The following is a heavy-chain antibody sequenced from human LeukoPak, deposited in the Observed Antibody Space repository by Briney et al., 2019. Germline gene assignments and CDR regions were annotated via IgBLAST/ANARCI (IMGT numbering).Heavy chain of an antibody. J-gene: IGHJ4*02. CDR1: GGSISSYY. CDR3: ARQARPSVTKDFDY. V-gene: IGHV4-59*08. Sequence: SETLSLTCSVSGGSISSYYWSWIRQPPGKGLEWIGYIYNSGSTNYNPSLKSRVTISVDTSKNQFSLMLSSVTAADTAVYYCARQARPSVTKDFDYWGQGTLVTVSS. CDR2: IYNSGST. D-gene: IGHD4-17*01.